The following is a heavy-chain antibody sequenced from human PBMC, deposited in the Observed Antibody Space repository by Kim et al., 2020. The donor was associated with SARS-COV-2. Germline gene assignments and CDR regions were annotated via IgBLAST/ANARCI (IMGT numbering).Heavy chain of an antibody. D-gene: IGHD4-17*01. J-gene: IGHJ6*02. CDR1: GFTFSSYA. V-gene: IGHV3-30-3*01. CDR2: ISYDGSNK. Sequence: GGSLRLSCAASGFTFSSYAMHWVRQAPGKGLEWVAVISYDGSNKYYADSVKGRFTISRDNSKNTLYLQMNSLRAEDTALYYCARVRGVYSNNYGYGMDVWGQGPTVTVPS. CDR3: ARVRGVYSNNYGYGMDV.